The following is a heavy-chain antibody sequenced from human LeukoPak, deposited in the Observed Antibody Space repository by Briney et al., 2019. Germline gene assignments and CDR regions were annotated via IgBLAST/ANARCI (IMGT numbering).Heavy chain of an antibody. V-gene: IGHV3-23*01. D-gene: IGHD6-13*01. CDR2: ISGSGGST. Sequence: QPGGSLRLSCAASGFTFSSYAMSWVRQAPGKGLQWVSTISGSGGSTFYADSLKGRFTVSRDNSKSTLFLQMNGLGAEDTAVYYCAKISSTWYPATFDFWGQGTLVTVSS. CDR3: AKISSTWYPATFDF. CDR1: GFTFSSYA. J-gene: IGHJ4*02.